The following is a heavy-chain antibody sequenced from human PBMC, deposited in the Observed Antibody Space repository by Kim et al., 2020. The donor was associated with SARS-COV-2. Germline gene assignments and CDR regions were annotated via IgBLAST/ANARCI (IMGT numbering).Heavy chain of an antibody. CDR3: ARIGGGAYHSPFDY. D-gene: IGHD3-16*01. CDR1: GFTFSGYC. V-gene: IGHV3-7*03. CDR2: IKQEGSEK. Sequence: GGALRLSCAASGFTFSGYCMSWVRQAPGKGLEWVANIKQEGSEKYYVDSAKGRFTISRDNAKNSLYLQMSSLRAEDTAVYYCARIGGGAYHSPFDYWGQGTLVTVSS. J-gene: IGHJ4*02.